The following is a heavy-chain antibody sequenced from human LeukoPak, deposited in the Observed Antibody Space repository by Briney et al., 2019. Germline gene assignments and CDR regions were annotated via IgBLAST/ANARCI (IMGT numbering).Heavy chain of an antibody. V-gene: IGHV3-23*01. Sequence: GGSLRLSCAASGFTFSNFGMSWVRQAPGKGLEWVSTISGSGGSTYYADSVKGRFTISRDNSKNTLYLQMNSLRAEDTAVYYCAKVITMIGGYWGQGILVTVSS. CDR2: ISGSGGST. CDR1: GFTFSNFG. D-gene: IGHD3-22*01. J-gene: IGHJ4*02. CDR3: AKVITMIGGY.